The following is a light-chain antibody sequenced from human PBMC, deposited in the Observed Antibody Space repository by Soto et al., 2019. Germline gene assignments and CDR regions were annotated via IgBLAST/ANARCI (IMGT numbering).Light chain of an antibody. V-gene: IGKV3-20*01. CDR3: QQYGPSRT. CDR1: QRINTSY. J-gene: IGKJ1*01. Sequence: EVVLTQSPGTLSLSPGERATLSCRASQRINTSYLAWYQQEPGQAPRLIVSGASIRATGIPDRFSGSGSGTDFTLTISRLEPEDFAVYYCQQYGPSRTFGQGTKVDVK. CDR2: GAS.